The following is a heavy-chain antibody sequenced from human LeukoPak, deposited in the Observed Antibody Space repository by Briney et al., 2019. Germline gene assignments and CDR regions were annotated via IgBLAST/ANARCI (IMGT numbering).Heavy chain of an antibody. CDR2: IYSGGST. D-gene: IGHD3-10*01. J-gene: IGHJ4*02. CDR3: ASLRYYGSGSSDY. CDR1: GFTVSGNY. V-gene: IGHV3-53*01. Sequence: GGSLRLSCAASGFTVSGNYMSWVRQAPGKGLEWVSVIYSGGSTYYADSVKGRFTISRDNSKNTLYLQMSSLRAEDTAVYYCASLRYYGSGSSDYWGQGTLVTVSS.